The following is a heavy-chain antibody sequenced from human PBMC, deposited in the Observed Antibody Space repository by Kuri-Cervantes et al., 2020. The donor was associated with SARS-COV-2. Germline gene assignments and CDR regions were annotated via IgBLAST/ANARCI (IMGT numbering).Heavy chain of an antibody. CDR2: ISYDGSNK. V-gene: IGHV3-30*01. Sequence: GESLRLSCAASGFTFSSYAMHWGRQALGKGLEWVSVISYDGSNKSYAYSVKGRFTISRDNSKNTLYLQMNSLRAEDTAVYYCARNGYSSSWYGGGYYCYGMDVWGQGNMVNVSS. D-gene: IGHD6-13*01. CDR1: GFTFSSYA. J-gene: IGHJ6*02. CDR3: ARNGYSSSWYGGGYYCYGMDV.